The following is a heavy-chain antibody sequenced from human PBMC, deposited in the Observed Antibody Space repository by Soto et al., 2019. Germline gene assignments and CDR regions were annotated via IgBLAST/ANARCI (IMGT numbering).Heavy chain of an antibody. CDR3: ARKRREDIVVVPAARTYYGMDV. CDR1: GYSFTSYW. CDR2: IYPGDSDT. Sequence: PGASLKISCKGSGYSFTSYWIGWVRQMPGKGLEWMGIIYPGDSDTRYSPSSQGHVTISADKSISTAYLQWSSLKAPDTAMYYCARKRREDIVVVPAARTYYGMDVWGQGTTVTVSS. J-gene: IGHJ6*02. D-gene: IGHD2-2*01. V-gene: IGHV5-51*01.